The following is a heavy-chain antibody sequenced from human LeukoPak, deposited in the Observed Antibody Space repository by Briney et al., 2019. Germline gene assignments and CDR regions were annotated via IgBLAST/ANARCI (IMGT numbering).Heavy chain of an antibody. CDR1: GFTFDDYG. CDR3: ARVSSDYYDSSGYTYYYYYGMDV. V-gene: IGHV3-20*04. J-gene: IGHJ6*02. D-gene: IGHD3-22*01. Sequence: GGSLRLSCAASGFTFDDYGMSWVRQAPGKGLEWVSGINWNGGSTGYADSVKGRFTISRDNAKNSLYLQMNSLRAEDTALYYCARVSSDYYDSSGYTYYYYYGMDVWGQGTTVTVSS. CDR2: INWNGGST.